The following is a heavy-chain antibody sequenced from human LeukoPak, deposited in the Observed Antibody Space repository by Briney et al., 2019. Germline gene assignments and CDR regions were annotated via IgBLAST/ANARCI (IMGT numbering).Heavy chain of an antibody. D-gene: IGHD3-22*01. J-gene: IGHJ2*01. CDR3: ARDYYDSGDWYFDL. Sequence: GGSLRLSCAASGFTFSDYYMSWIRQAPGKGLEWVSYISSSGSTIYYADSVKGRFTISRDNAKNSLYLQMNSLRAEDTAVYYCARDYYDSGDWYFDLWGRGTLVTVSS. CDR1: GFTFSDYY. CDR2: ISSSGSTI. V-gene: IGHV3-11*04.